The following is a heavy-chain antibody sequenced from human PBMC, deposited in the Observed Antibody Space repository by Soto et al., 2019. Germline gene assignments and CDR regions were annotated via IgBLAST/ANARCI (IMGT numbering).Heavy chain of an antibody. D-gene: IGHD4-17*01. CDR3: ARRYGDYFDF. Sequence: QVQLQESGPGLVKPSETLSLTCTVSGGSISSYYWSWFRQPPGKGLEWIGYIHYSGGTNYNPSLKSRVTTSVATSKNQFSLKLSSVTAADTAVYYCARRYGDYFDFWGQGTLVTVSS. V-gene: IGHV4-59*08. CDR1: GGSISSYY. CDR2: IHYSGGT. J-gene: IGHJ4*02.